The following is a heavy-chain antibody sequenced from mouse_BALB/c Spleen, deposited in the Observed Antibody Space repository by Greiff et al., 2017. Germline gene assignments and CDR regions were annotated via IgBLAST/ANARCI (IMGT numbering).Heavy chain of an antibody. V-gene: IGHV5-9*03. CDR1: GFTFSSYT. Sequence: DVKLVESGGGLVKPGGSLKLSCAASGFTFSSYTMSWVRQTPEKRLEWVATISSGGGNTYYPDSVKGRFTISRDNAKNNLYLQMSSLRSEDTALYYCASLYYGSRGFDYWGQGTTLTVSS. D-gene: IGHD1-1*01. CDR2: ISSGGGNT. J-gene: IGHJ2*01. CDR3: ASLYYGSRGFDY.